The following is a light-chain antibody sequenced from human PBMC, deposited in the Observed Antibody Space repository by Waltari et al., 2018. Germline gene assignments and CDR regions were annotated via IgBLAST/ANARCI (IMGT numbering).Light chain of an antibody. CDR1: SSDVGSYNY. J-gene: IGLJ2*01. CDR3: SSYAGSNNVI. CDR2: EVT. Sequence: QSALPQPPSASGSRGQSVTISCTGTSSDVGSYNYVSWYQQHPGKAPKLMIYEVTKRPSGVPDRFSGSKSGNTASLTVSGLQAEDEADYYCSSYAGSNNVIFGGGTRLTVL. V-gene: IGLV2-8*01.